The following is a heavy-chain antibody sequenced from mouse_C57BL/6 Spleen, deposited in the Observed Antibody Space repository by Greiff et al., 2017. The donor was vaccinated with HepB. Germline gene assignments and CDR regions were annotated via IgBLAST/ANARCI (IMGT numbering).Heavy chain of an antibody. V-gene: IGHV1-64*01. J-gene: IGHJ1*03. Sequence: LQQSGAELVKPGASVKLSCKASGYTFTSYWMHWVKQGPGQGLEWIGMIHPNSGSTNYNEKFKSKATLTVDKSSSTAYMQLSSLTSEDSAVYYCARYGNWYFDVWGTGTTVTVSS. CDR1: GYTFTSYW. CDR3: ARYGNWYFDV. D-gene: IGHD2-1*01. CDR2: IHPNSGST.